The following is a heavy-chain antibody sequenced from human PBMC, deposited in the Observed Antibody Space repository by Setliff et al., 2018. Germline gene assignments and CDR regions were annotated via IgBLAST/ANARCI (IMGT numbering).Heavy chain of an antibody. CDR3: ARADSDSYYPYYFDF. J-gene: IGHJ4*02. Sequence: GGSLRLSCAASGFTFDDYVFSWVRQAPGKGLEWVSGISWNGASTGYTDSVKGRFTVSRDSSQNKIHLQMDSLRAEDTGKYFCARADSDSYYPYYFDFWGQGVLVTVSS. CDR1: GFTFDDYV. CDR2: ISWNGAST. D-gene: IGHD3-22*01. V-gene: IGHV3-20*04.